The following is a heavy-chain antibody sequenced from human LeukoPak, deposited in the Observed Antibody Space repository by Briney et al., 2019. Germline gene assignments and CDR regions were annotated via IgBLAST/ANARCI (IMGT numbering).Heavy chain of an antibody. J-gene: IGHJ3*02. V-gene: IGHV4-61*01. D-gene: IGHD2-2*02. CDR1: GGSISSSSYY. Sequence: SETLSLTCTVSGGSISSSSYYWSWIRQPPGKGLEWIAYIHYSGHTNYNPSLKSRVTISVDTSKNQFSLKLSSVTAADTAVYYCARVDCTSTSCYRRLSFDIWGQGTMVTVSS. CDR3: ARVDCTSTSCYRRLSFDI. CDR2: IHYSGHT.